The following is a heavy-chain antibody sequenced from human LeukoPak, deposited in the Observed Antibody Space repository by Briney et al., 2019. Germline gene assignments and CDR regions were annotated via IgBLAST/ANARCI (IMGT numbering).Heavy chain of an antibody. V-gene: IGHV3-21*01. Sequence: GGSLRLSCAASGFTFSSYAMSWVRQAPGKGLEWVSSISSSSSYIYYADSVKGRFTISRDNAKNSLFLQMNSLRAEDTAVYYCARDQTPYYWGQGTLVTVSS. CDR1: GFTFSSYA. CDR3: ARDQTPYY. J-gene: IGHJ4*02. CDR2: ISSSSSYI.